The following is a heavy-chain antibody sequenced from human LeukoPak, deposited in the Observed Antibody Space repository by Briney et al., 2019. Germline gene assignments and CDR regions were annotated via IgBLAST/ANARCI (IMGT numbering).Heavy chain of an antibody. Sequence: PGGSLRLSCAASGFTFSSYAMSWVRQAPGKGLEWIGSIYYSGSTYYNPSLKSRVTISVDTSKNQFSLKLSSVTAADTAVYYCAREGDDDYGDYAARYWGQGTLVTVSS. D-gene: IGHD4-17*01. CDR3: AREGDDDYGDYAARY. V-gene: IGHV4-39*07. CDR2: IYYSGST. CDR1: GFTFSSYA. J-gene: IGHJ4*02.